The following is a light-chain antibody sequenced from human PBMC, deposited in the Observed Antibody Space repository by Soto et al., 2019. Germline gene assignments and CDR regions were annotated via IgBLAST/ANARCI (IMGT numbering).Light chain of an antibody. CDR2: DAS. CDR1: QTIRRW. J-gene: IGKJ1*01. V-gene: IGKV1-5*01. CDR3: QQDNCDPWT. Sequence: DIEMTQSPSTLSASVGDRLTITCRASQTIRRWLAWYPQRPGKAPKVLIYDASTLESGVPTRFCGSGSETEFTLTISSLQPEDSATYDCQQDNCDPWTFGQGTKVEVK.